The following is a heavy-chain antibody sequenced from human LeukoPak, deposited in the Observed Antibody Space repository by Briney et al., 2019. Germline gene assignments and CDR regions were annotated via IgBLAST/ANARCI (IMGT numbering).Heavy chain of an antibody. CDR3: ARIMIRGAPSDN. J-gene: IGHJ4*02. V-gene: IGHV3-64*01. Sequence: GGSLRLSCAASGFTFNTYALHWVRPAPGKGLEVVSAISSNGASTYYANSVKGRFTISRDNSKNTLYLQMGSLRAEDMAMYYCARIMIRGAPSDNWGQGTLVTVSS. CDR1: GFTFNTYA. D-gene: IGHD3-10*01. CDR2: ISSNGAST.